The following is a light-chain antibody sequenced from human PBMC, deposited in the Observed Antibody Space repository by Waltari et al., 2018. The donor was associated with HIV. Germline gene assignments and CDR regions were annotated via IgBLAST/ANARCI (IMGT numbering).Light chain of an antibody. CDR3: QQYHNLPPYT. J-gene: IGKJ2*01. CDR1: QDINNY. CDR2: DAS. Sequence: DIQMTQSPSSLSASVGDRVTITCQASQDINNYLNWYQQKPGNAPTVLIYDASNLETGVPSRFTGSGSGTDFTFTISSLQPEDVATYYCQQYHNLPPYTFGQGTKLEIK. V-gene: IGKV1-33*01.